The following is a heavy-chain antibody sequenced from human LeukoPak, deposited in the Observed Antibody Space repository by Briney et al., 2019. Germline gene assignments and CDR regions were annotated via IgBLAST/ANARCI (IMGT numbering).Heavy chain of an antibody. D-gene: IGHD1-14*01. CDR3: ARAGGINVGTIDY. V-gene: IGHV1-69*05. J-gene: IGHJ4*02. CDR2: IIPIFGTA. CDR1: GGTFSSYA. Sequence: SVKVSCKASGGTFSSYAISWVRQAPGQGLEWMGGIIPIFGTANYAQKFQGRVTITTDESTSTAYMELSSLRSEDTAVYYCARAGGINVGTIDYWGQGTLVTVSS.